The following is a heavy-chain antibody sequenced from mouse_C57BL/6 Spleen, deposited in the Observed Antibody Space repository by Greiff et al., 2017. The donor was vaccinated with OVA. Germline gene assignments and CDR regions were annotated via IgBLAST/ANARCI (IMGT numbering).Heavy chain of an antibody. J-gene: IGHJ2*01. CDR3: ARGGTPFDY. V-gene: IGHV5-16*01. CDR1: GFTFSDYY. CDR2: INYDGSST. Sequence: DVKLVESEGGLVQPGSSMKLSCTASGFTFSDYYMAWVRQVPEKGLEWVANINYDGSSTYYLDSLKSRFIISRDNAKNILYLQMSSLKSEDTATYYCARGGTPFDYWGQGTTLTVSS.